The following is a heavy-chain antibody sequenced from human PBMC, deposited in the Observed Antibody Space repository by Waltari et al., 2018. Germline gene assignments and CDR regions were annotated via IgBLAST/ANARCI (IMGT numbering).Heavy chain of an antibody. D-gene: IGHD4-17*01. CDR2: IIPIFGTA. J-gene: IGHJ4*02. CDR1: GGTFSSYA. CDR3: ARDLSPDYGGTFDY. Sequence: QVQLVQSGAEVKKPGSSATLSCKASGGTFSSYAISWVRQAPGQGLEWMGGIIPIFGTANYAQKFQGRVTITTDESTSTAYMELSSLRSEDTAVYYCARDLSPDYGGTFDYWGQGTLVTVSS. V-gene: IGHV1-69*05.